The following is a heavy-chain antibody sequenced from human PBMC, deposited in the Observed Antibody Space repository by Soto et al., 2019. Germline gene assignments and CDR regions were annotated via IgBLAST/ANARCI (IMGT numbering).Heavy chain of an antibody. CDR1: GGSISSDVYY. CDR2: IYYSGNT. CDR3: ARDRPIHYYGSGALYGMDV. J-gene: IGHJ6*02. D-gene: IGHD3-10*01. Sequence: LSLTCTVSGGSISSDVYYWSWIRQPPGKGLEWIGYIYYSGNTYYNPSLKSRVIISVDTSKNQFSLKLSSVTAADSAVYYCARDRPIHYYGSGALYGMDVWGQGTTVTVSS. V-gene: IGHV4-30-4*01.